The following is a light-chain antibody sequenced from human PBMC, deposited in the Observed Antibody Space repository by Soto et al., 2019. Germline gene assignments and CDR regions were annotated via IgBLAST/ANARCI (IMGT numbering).Light chain of an antibody. CDR3: QSYDSSLRVV. J-gene: IGLJ2*01. CDR1: SSNIGGGYD. CDR2: GNS. Sequence: QSVLTQPPSVSGAPGQRVTISCTGSSSNIGGGYDVHWYQQLPGTAPKLLIYGNSNRPSGVPDRFSGSKSGTSASLAITGLQAEDEADYYCQSYDSSLRVVFGGGTKVTVL. V-gene: IGLV1-40*01.